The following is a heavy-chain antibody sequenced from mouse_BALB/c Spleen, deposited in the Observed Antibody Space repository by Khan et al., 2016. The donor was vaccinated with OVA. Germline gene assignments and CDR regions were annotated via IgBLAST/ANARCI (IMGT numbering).Heavy chain of an antibody. CDR1: GFSLTTYG. V-gene: IGHV2-6*02. J-gene: IGHJ4*01. CDR3: ARGGFYAMDY. Sequence: QVQLKESGPGLVAPSQSLSITCTVSGFSLTTYGVHWVRQPPGKGLEWLVVIWSDGITTYNSALKSRLSISKDNSKSQVFLKMNSRQTDDTAMYYCARGGFYAMDYWGQGTSVTVSS. CDR2: IWSDGIT.